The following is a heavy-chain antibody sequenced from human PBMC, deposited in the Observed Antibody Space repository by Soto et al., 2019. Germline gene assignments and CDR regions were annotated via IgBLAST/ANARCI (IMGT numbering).Heavy chain of an antibody. D-gene: IGHD3-22*01. CDR3: ARFNYYDNWFDP. CDR1: GGSISSGDYY. V-gene: IGHV4-30-4*01. J-gene: IGHJ5*02. Sequence: PSATLSLTCTVSGGSISSGDYYWSWIRQPPGKGLEWIGYIYYSGSTYYNPSLKSRVTISVDTSKNQFSLKLSSVTAADTAVYYCARFNYYDNWFDPWGQGTLVTVSS. CDR2: IYYSGST.